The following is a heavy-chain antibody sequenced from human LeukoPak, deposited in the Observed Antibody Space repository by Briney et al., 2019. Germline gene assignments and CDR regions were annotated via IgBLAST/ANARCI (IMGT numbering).Heavy chain of an antibody. CDR2: INDSGST. CDR3: ARGVNDDLLTDYYYFDY. D-gene: IGHD3-9*01. CDR1: GVSFSGYY. Sequence: SETLSLTCAVYGVSFSGYYWSWIRQPPGKGLEWIGEINDSGSTNYNPSLKSRVTISVDTSKNQFSLRLTSVTVADTAVYCCARGVNDDLLTDYYYFDYWGQGTLVTVSS. J-gene: IGHJ4*02. V-gene: IGHV4-34*01.